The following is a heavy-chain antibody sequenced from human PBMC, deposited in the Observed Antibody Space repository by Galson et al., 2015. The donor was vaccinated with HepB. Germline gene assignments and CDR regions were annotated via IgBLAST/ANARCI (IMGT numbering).Heavy chain of an antibody. V-gene: IGHV5-10-1*01. CDR1: GYSFTSYW. D-gene: IGHD3-22*01. CDR2: IDPSDSYT. CDR3: ARQGYDSSGYYPALNYYYGIDV. J-gene: IGHJ6*02. Sequence: QSGAEVKKPGESLRISCKGSGYSFTSYWISWVRQMPGKGLEWMGRIDPSDSYTNYSPSFQGHVTISADKSISTAYLQWSSLKASDTAMYYCARQGYDSSGYYPALNYYYGIDVWGQGTTVTVSS.